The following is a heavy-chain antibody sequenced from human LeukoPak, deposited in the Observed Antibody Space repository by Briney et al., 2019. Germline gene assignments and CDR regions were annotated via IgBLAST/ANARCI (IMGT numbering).Heavy chain of an antibody. Sequence: SETLSLTCTVSGGSISSTSHYWGWIRQPPGKGLEWIGSFYYSGNTYNYNPSLKSRVTISVDTSKNQFSLKVNSVTAADTAVYYCATIVVVEAATPGDYVDVWGKGTTVTVSS. CDR1: GGSISSTSHY. D-gene: IGHD2-15*01. CDR3: ATIVVVEAATPGDYVDV. V-gene: IGHV4-39*07. J-gene: IGHJ6*03. CDR2: FYYSGNT.